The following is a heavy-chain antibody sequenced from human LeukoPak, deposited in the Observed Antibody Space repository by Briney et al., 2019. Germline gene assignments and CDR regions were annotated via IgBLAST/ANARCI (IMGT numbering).Heavy chain of an antibody. CDR1: GGSISSSNW. CDR2: IYHSGST. Sequence: PSGTLSLTCAVSGGSISSSNWWSWVRQPPGKGLEWIGEIYHSGSTNYNPSLKSRVTISVDKSKNQFSLRLSSVTAADTAVYYCARDSYLTGYYMAFDIWGHGTMVTVSS. CDR3: ARDSYLTGYYMAFDI. D-gene: IGHD3-9*01. V-gene: IGHV4-4*02. J-gene: IGHJ3*02.